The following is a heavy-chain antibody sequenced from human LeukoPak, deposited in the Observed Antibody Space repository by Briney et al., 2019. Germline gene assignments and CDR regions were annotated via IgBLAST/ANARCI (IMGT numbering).Heavy chain of an antibody. CDR2: IYHSGST. CDR1: GGSISSGGYY. Sequence: PSQTLSLTCTVSGGSISSGGYYWSWIRQPPGKGLEWIGYIYHSGSTYYNPSLKSRVTISVDRSKNQFSLKLSSVTAADTAVYYCARDRDSSSSYYYYMDVWGKGTTVAVSS. D-gene: IGHD6-6*01. CDR3: ARDRDSSSSYYYYMDV. V-gene: IGHV4-30-2*01. J-gene: IGHJ6*03.